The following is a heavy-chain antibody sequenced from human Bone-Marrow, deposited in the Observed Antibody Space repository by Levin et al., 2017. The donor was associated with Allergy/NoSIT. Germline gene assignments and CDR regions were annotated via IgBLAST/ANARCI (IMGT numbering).Heavy chain of an antibody. CDR2: ISGSSSYI. D-gene: IGHD3-3*01. CDR3: ARRNDFWSRTHVGYYFFMDV. CDR1: GFTFSSYT. V-gene: IGHV3-21*01. J-gene: IGHJ6*03. Sequence: GESLKISCAASGFTFSSYTMNWVRQAPGKGLEWVSSISGSSSYITFSDSVKGRLTISRDNAKNSLYLQMNNLRAEDTAVYYCARRNDFWSRTHVGYYFFMDVWGKGTTVTVSS.